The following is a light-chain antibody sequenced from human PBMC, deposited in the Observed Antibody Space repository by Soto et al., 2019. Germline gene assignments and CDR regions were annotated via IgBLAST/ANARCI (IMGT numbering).Light chain of an antibody. CDR1: QSISSY. CDR3: QQFNNYPIT. V-gene: IGKV1-39*01. Sequence: ASVGDRVTITFRASQSISSYLNWYQQKPGKAPKLLIYAASSLQSGVPSRFSGSGSGTDFTLTISSLQPEDFATYYCQQFNNYPITFGQGTRLEIK. J-gene: IGKJ5*01. CDR2: AAS.